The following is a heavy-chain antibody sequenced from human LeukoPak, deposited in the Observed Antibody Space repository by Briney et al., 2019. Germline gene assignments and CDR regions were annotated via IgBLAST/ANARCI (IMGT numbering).Heavy chain of an antibody. Sequence: SETLSLTCTVSGGSISSYYWSWIRQPPGKGLEWIGYIYYSGSTSYNPSLKSRVTISVDTSKNQFSLKLSSVTAADTAVYYCARDQHYYDSSGYYPSLHWFDPWGRGTLVTVSS. J-gene: IGHJ5*02. CDR1: GGSISSYY. D-gene: IGHD3-22*01. V-gene: IGHV4-59*01. CDR2: IYYSGST. CDR3: ARDQHYYDSSGYYPSLHWFDP.